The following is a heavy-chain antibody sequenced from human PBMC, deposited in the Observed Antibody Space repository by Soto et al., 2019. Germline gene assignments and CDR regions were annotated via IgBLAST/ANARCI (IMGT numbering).Heavy chain of an antibody. D-gene: IGHD6-6*01. CDR2: IYPGDSDT. CDR3: ARMEYSSSFFSYYYYGMDV. V-gene: IGHV5-51*01. J-gene: IGHJ6*02. Sequence: GESLKISCKGSGYSFTSYWIGWVRQMPGKGLEWMGIIYPGDSDTRYSPSFQGQVTISADKSISTAYLQWSSLKASDTAMYYCARMEYSSSFFSYYYYGMDVWGQGTTVTVSS. CDR1: GYSFTSYW.